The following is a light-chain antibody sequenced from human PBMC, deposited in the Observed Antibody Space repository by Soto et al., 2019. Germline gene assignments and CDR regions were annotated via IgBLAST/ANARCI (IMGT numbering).Light chain of an antibody. Sequence: EIVLTQSPGTLSLSPGERATLSCRASQSVSSSYLAWYQQKPGQAPRLLIYGASSMATGIPDRFSGSGSGTDFTLTISRLEPEDFAVYYCQQYGSLFGQGTKVEIK. CDR2: GAS. CDR3: QQYGSL. J-gene: IGKJ1*01. CDR1: QSVSSSY. V-gene: IGKV3-20*01.